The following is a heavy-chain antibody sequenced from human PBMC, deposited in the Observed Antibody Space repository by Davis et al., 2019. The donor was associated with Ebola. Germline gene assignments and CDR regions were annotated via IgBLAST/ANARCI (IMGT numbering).Heavy chain of an antibody. CDR2: IIPILGIA. Sequence: AASVKVSCKASGGTFSSYAISWVRQAPGQGLEWMGRIIPILGIANYAQKFQGRVTITADKSTSTAYMELSSLRSEDTAVYYCQGGRGMGMTTVTTATHWYYYYGMDVWGQGTPVTVSS. J-gene: IGHJ6*02. D-gene: IGHD4-17*01. CDR1: GGTFSSYA. CDR3: QGGRGMGMTTVTTATHWYYYYGMDV. V-gene: IGHV1-69*04.